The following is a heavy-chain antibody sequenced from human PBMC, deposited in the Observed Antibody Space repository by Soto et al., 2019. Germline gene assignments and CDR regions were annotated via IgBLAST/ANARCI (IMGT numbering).Heavy chain of an antibody. CDR2: VYYSGGT. J-gene: IGHJ3*01. CDR3: ARGQRLEYDAFDV. Sequence: QVQLQESGPGQVKPSETLSLTCTVSGGSISNYYWSWIRQPPGKGLEWIGYVYYSGGTNDNPSLKSRVAIAVDTSKNQFSLKFSSVTAADTSVYFSARGQRLEYDAFDVWGQGTMVTVSS. V-gene: IGHV4-59*01. CDR1: GGSISNYY. D-gene: IGHD6-25*01.